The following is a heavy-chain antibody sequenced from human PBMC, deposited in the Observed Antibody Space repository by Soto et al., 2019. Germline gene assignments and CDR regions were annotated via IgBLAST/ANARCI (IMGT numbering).Heavy chain of an antibody. CDR2: TNSDGSDT. Sequence: EVQLVESGGGLVQPGGSLRLSCEASGFTFSSYWMYWVRQAPGKGLVWVSRTNSDGSDTSYADSVKGRFTSSRDNAKITLYLQMNSLRAEDTAVYDCARARGWSLFDYWGQGTLVTVSS. CDR1: GFTFSSYW. J-gene: IGHJ4*02. CDR3: ARARGWSLFDY. V-gene: IGHV3-74*01. D-gene: IGHD6-19*01.